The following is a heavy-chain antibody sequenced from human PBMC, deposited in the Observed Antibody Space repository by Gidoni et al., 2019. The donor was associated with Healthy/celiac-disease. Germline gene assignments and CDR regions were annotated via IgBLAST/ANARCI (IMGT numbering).Heavy chain of an antibody. Sequence: QVQLVESGGGVVQPGRSLRLSCAASGFTFSSYAMHWVRQAPGKGLEWVAVISYDGSNKYYADSVKGRFTISRDNSKNTLYLQMNSLRAEDTDLYYCARDQVFVFGYDSSGYSQVDYWGQGTLVTVSS. J-gene: IGHJ4*02. D-gene: IGHD3-22*01. CDR1: GFTFSSYA. V-gene: IGHV3-30*04. CDR3: ARDQVFVFGYDSSGYSQVDY. CDR2: ISYDGSNK.